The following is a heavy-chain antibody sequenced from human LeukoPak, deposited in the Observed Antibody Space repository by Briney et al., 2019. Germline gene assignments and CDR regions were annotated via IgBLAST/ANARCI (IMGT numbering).Heavy chain of an antibody. J-gene: IGHJ4*02. D-gene: IGHD2-15*01. V-gene: IGHV1-69*13. CDR1: GGTFSSYA. Sequence: SVKVSCKASGGTFSSYAISWVRQAPGQGLEWMGGIIPIFGTANYAQKFQGRVTITADESTSTAYMELSSLRSEDAAVYYCARDRCSGGSCSYDYWGQGTLVTVSS. CDR3: ARDRCSGGSCSYDY. CDR2: IIPIFGTA.